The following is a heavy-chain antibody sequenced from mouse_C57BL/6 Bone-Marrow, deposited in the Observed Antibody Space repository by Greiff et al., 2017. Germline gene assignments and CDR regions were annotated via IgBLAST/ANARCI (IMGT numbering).Heavy chain of an antibody. D-gene: IGHD1-1*01. V-gene: IGHV1-4*01. CDR3: ARSPYYYGRAMDY. J-gene: IGHJ4*01. CDR1: GYTFTSYT. Sequence: VQLQESGAELARPGASVKMSCKASGYTFTSYTMHWVKQRPGQGLEWIGYINPSSGYTKYNQKFKDKATLTADKSSSTAYMQLSSLTSEDSAVYYCARSPYYYGRAMDYWGQGTSVTVSS. CDR2: INPSSGYT.